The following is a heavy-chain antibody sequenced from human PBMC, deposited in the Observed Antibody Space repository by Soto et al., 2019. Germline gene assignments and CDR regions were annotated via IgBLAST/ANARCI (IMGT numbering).Heavy chain of an antibody. V-gene: IGHV1-3*01. Sequence: QVQLVQSGAEVKKPGASVKVSCKASGYTFTSYAMHWVRQAPGQRFEWMGWINAGNGNTKYSQKFQGRVTITRDTSASTAYMELSSLRSEDTAVYYCARVPGVIVVVPAAIDYWGQGTLVTVSS. J-gene: IGHJ4*02. CDR3: ARVPGVIVVVPAAIDY. CDR1: GYTFTSYA. D-gene: IGHD2-2*02. CDR2: INAGNGNT.